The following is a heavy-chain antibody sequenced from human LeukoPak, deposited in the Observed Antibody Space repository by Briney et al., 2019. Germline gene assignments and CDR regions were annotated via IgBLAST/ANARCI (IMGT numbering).Heavy chain of an antibody. CDR1: GVSFSNYY. CDR2: IYTSGST. D-gene: IGHD1-14*01. Sequence: PSETLSLTCTVSGVSFSNYYWSWIRQPAGKGLEWIGRIYTSGSTNYNPSVKSRVTMSVDTSNNQFSLKVTSVTAADTAVYYCARQPPQYYGMDVWGQGTTVTVSS. J-gene: IGHJ6*02. V-gene: IGHV4-4*07. CDR3: ARQPPQYYGMDV.